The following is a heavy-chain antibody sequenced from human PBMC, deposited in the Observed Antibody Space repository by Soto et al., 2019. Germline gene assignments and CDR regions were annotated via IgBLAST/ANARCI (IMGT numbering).Heavy chain of an antibody. J-gene: IGHJ5*02. D-gene: IGHD3-10*01. CDR1: GGTFSSYA. Sequence: VQLVQSGSEVKKPGSSVKISGKASGGTFSSYAISWVRQAPGQGLEWMGGIIPIFGTANYAQKFQGRVTITADESTSTAYMELSSLRSEDTAVYYCARARLDGSGMLPPGPWGQGTLFTVSS. V-gene: IGHV1-69*12. CDR2: IIPIFGTA. CDR3: ARARLDGSGMLPPGP.